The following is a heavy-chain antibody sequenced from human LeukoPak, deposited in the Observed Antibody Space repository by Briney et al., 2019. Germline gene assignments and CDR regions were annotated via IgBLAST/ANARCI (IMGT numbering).Heavy chain of an antibody. Sequence: ASVKVSCKASGGTFSSYTISWVRQAPGQGLEWMGRIIPILGIANYAQKFQGRVTITADKSTSTAYMELSSLRSEDTAVYYCASGDSSGPIPYYYYDMDVWGQGTTVTVSS. CDR2: IIPILGIA. D-gene: IGHD3-22*01. CDR1: GGTFSSYT. J-gene: IGHJ6*02. V-gene: IGHV1-69*02. CDR3: ASGDSSGPIPYYYYDMDV.